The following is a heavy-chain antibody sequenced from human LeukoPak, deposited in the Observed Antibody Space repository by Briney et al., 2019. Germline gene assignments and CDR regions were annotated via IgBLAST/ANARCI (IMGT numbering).Heavy chain of an antibody. D-gene: IGHD2-2*01. CDR2: MNPNSGNT. CDR1: GYTFTSYD. J-gene: IGHJ4*02. CDR3: ARDGHCSSSSCSPFEY. Sequence: ASVKVSCKASGYTFTSYDINWVRQATGQGLEWMGWMNPNSGNTGYAQKFQGRVTMTRNTSISTAYMELSSLRSEDTAVYYCARDGHCSSSSCSPFEYWGQGTLVTVSS. V-gene: IGHV1-8*01.